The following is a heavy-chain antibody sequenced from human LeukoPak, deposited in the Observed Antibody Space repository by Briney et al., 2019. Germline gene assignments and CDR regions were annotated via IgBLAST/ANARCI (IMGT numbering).Heavy chain of an antibody. V-gene: IGHV4-59*01. CDR2: IYYSGST. Sequence: SETLSLTCTVSGGSISSYYWSWIRQPPGKGLEWIGYIYYSGSTNYNPSLKSRVTISVDTSKNQFSLKLSSVTAADTAVYYCARSKFSYYYDSSGYYYDYWGQGTLVTVSS. D-gene: IGHD3-22*01. J-gene: IGHJ4*02. CDR3: ARSKFSYYYDSSGYYYDY. CDR1: GGSISSYY.